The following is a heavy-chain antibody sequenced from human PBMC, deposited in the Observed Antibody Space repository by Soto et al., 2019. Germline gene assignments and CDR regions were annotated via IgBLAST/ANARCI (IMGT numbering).Heavy chain of an antibody. CDR1: GYTFTSYY. CDR3: ARQAVPAAMIAYGWFDP. J-gene: IGHJ5*02. CDR2: INPSGGST. Sequence: QVQLVQSGAEVKKPGASVKVSCKASGYTFTSYYMHWVRQAPGQGLEWMGIINPSGGSTSYAQKFQGRVTMTRDTSTSTVYMELSSLRSEDTAVYYCARQAVPAAMIAYGWFDPWGQGTLVTVSS. D-gene: IGHD2-2*01. V-gene: IGHV1-46*01.